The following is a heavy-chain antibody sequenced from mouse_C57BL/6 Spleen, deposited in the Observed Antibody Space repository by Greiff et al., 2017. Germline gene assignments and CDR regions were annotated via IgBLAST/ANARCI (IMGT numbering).Heavy chain of an antibody. CDR3: ARGDGSHWYFDV. Sequence: VQLQESGAELVRPGASVTLSCKASGYTFTDYEMPWVKQTPVHGLEWIGAIDPETGGTAYNQKFKGKAILTADTSSSTAYMELRSLTSEDSAVYYCARGDGSHWYFDVWGTGTTVTVSS. J-gene: IGHJ1*03. CDR2: IDPETGGT. D-gene: IGHD1-1*01. CDR1: GYTFTDYE. V-gene: IGHV1-15*01.